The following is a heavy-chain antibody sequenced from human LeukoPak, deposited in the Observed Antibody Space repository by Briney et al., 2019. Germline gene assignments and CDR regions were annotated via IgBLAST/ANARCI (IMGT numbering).Heavy chain of an antibody. D-gene: IGHD3-10*01. CDR3: ARGPRITLVRGGQWYFYMDV. CDR2: INPSGGST. J-gene: IGHJ6*03. Sequence: ASVKVSCKASGYTFTSYYMHWVRHAPGQGLEWMGIINPSGGSTSYAQKFQGRVTMTRDTSTSTVYMELSSLRSDDTAVYYCARGPRITLVRGGQWYFYMDVWGKGTTVTVSS. CDR1: GYTFTSYY. V-gene: IGHV1-46*01.